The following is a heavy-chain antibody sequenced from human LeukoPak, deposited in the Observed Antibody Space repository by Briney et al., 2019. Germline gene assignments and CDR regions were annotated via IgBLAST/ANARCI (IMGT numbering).Heavy chain of an antibody. CDR3: ARGLMMAVAGRGEFHY. J-gene: IGHJ4*02. D-gene: IGHD6-13*01. Sequence: SETLSLTCTVSGDSISSYYWSWIRQPPGKGLEWIGYIYYSGSTNYNPSLKCRVTISVDTSKNQFSLKLSSVTAADTTVYYCARGLMMAVAGRGEFHYWGQGTLVTVSS. CDR1: GDSISSYY. CDR2: IYYSGST. V-gene: IGHV4-59*01.